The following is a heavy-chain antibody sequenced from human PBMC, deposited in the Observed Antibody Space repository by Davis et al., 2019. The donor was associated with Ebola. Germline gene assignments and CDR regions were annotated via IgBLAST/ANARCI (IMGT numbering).Heavy chain of an antibody. CDR3: ARDQRWEPEADAFDI. D-gene: IGHD1-26*01. CDR2: IWYDGSNK. CDR1: GFTFSSYG. Sequence: PGGSLRLSCAASGFTFSSYGMHWVRQAPGKGLEWVAVIWYDGSNKYYADSVKGRFTISRDNTKNTLYLQMNSLRAEDTAVYYCARDQRWEPEADAFDIWGQGTMVTVSS. V-gene: IGHV3-33*08. J-gene: IGHJ3*02.